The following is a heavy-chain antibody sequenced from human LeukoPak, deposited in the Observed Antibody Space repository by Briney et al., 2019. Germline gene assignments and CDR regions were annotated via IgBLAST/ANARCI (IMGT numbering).Heavy chain of an antibody. CDR1: GFTFSTYD. V-gene: IGHV3-13*01. J-gene: IGHJ3*02. D-gene: IGHD3-22*01. CDR3: ARDTYYYDSSGYYDI. CDR2: IGTVDDT. Sequence: GGSLRLSCAASGFTFSTYDMHWVRQVTGKGLEWVSAIGTVDDTYYLGSVKGRFTISRENAKNVLYLQMSSLRVEDTAVYYCARDTYYYDSSGYYDIWGQGTMVTVSS.